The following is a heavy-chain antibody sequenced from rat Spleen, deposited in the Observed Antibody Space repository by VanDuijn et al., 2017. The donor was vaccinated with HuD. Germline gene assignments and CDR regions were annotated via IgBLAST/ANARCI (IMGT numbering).Heavy chain of an antibody. V-gene: IGHV5-29*01. CDR3: ARHARRIIRAFDY. Sequence: EVQLVESDGGLVQPGRSLKLSCAASGFTFSDYYMAWVRQAPTKGLEWVATISYDGSSTYYRDSVKGRFTISRDNAKSTLYLQMDSLRSEDTATYYCARHARRIIRAFDYWGQGVMVTVSS. CDR2: ISYDGSST. D-gene: IGHD4-3*01. J-gene: IGHJ2*01. CDR1: GFTFSDYY.